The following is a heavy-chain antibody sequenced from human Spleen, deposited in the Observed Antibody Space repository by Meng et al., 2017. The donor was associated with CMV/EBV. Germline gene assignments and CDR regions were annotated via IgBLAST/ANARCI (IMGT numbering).Heavy chain of an antibody. V-gene: IGHV3-23*01. D-gene: IGHD2-2*02. CDR3: AKGGRAVSAAIGGWFDS. J-gene: IGHJ5*01. CDR1: GFTFSTYA. CDR2: ITGTGSSR. Sequence: GGSLRLSCTGSGFTFSTYAMHWVRQTPGKGLEWVSAITGTGSSRYYADSVEGRFTISRDNSKNTLYLEMNSLRVEDTAVYYCAKGGRAVSAAIGGWFDSWGQGTLVTVSS.